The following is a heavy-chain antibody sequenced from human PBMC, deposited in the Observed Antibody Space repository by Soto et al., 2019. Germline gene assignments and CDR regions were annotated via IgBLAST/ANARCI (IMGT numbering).Heavy chain of an antibody. CDR2: MNPNSGDT. J-gene: IGHJ4*02. Sequence: APVKVSCKASGYTFTSYDINWVRQATGQGLEWMGWMNPNSGDTGYAQKFQGRVTMTRNTSISTAYMELSSLRSEDTAVYYCARGPLFSSIAAPLGYWGQGTLVPSPQ. CDR3: ARGPLFSSIAAPLGY. D-gene: IGHD6-6*01. CDR1: GYTFTSYD. V-gene: IGHV1-8*01.